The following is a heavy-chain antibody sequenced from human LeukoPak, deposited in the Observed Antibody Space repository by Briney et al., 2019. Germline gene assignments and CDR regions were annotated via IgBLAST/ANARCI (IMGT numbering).Heavy chain of an antibody. Sequence: GGSLRLSCAASRFTFSTYAMTWVRQAPGKGLEWVSAISGSGGSTYYADSVEGRFTISRDNSKNTVYLQMNSLRAEDTAVLYCAKGGRFGYNYGYLDYWGQGTLVTVSS. CDR3: AKGGRFGYNYGYLDY. J-gene: IGHJ4*02. D-gene: IGHD5-18*01. CDR2: ISGSGGST. CDR1: RFTFSTYA. V-gene: IGHV3-23*01.